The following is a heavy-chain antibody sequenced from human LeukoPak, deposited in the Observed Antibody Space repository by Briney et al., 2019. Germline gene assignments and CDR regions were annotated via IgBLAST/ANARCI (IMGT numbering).Heavy chain of an antibody. Sequence: PGGSLRLSRAASGFTFRSAWMSWVRQAPGKGLECVGRIRSKTDGGTTDYAAAVKGRFTISRDDSKNTLYLQMNSLKTDDTAVYYCTTIAPAGGGYDYWGQGTLVTVSS. CDR1: GFTFRSAW. CDR2: IRSKTDGGTT. CDR3: TTIAPAGGGYDY. V-gene: IGHV3-15*01. D-gene: IGHD6-13*01. J-gene: IGHJ4*02.